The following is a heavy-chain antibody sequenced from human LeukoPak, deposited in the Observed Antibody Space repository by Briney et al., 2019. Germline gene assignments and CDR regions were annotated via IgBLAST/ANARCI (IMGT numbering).Heavy chain of an antibody. CDR1: GFTFSSYS. Sequence: GGSLRLSCAASGFTFSSYSMNWVRQAPGKGLEWVSSISSSSSYIYYADSVKGRFTISGDNAKNSLYLQMNSLRAEDTAVYYCARDRGYSYGFGMDVWGQGTTVTVSS. CDR2: ISSSSSYI. V-gene: IGHV3-21*01. J-gene: IGHJ6*02. CDR3: ARDRGYSYGFGMDV. D-gene: IGHD5-18*01.